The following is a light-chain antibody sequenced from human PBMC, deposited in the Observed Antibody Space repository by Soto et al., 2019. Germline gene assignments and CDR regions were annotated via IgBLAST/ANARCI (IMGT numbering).Light chain of an antibody. CDR1: QDISNY. CDR3: QKYNSAPPIT. Sequence: DIQMTQSPSSLSASVGDRVTIPCRASQDISNYLAWCQQKTGKGPKLVMYAASTLQSGVPSRFSGSGSGTDVTLIISSLQPEEVASYYYQKYNSAPPITFGQGTRLEIK. CDR2: AAS. V-gene: IGKV1-27*01. J-gene: IGKJ5*01.